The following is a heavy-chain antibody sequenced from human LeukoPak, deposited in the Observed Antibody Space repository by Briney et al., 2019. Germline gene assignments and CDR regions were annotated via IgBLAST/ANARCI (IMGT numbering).Heavy chain of an antibody. CDR1: GRSFSGYY. V-gene: IGHV4-34*01. CDR2: INRSGRT. CDR3: SKWGYGSGDSRGFDP. J-gene: IGHJ5*02. Sequence: QPSETLSLTCAVYGRSFSGYYWDSLRHPPGKGVEWNGEINRSGRTNYNPPLKTRLPLSVHIPKNQFPLKLSPVTLGHRAVFLCSKWGYGSGDSRGFDPWGQGSLVTVSS. D-gene: IGHD3-10*01.